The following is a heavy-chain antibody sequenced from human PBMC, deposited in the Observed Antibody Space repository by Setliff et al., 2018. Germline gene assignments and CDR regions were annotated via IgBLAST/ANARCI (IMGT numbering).Heavy chain of an antibody. CDR1: GFTFGRYW. Sequence: GGSLRLSCVASGFTFGRYWMHWVRQVPGKGLLWVSRINGDGTSITYADSVKGRFVISRDNAANMLFLEMTSLRADDTAVYYCARGEPPLAYNTYYYYYYMDVWGKGTMVTVSS. CDR2: INGDGTSI. D-gene: IGHD1-26*01. J-gene: IGHJ6*03. CDR3: ARGEPPLAYNTYYYYYYMDV. V-gene: IGHV3-74*03.